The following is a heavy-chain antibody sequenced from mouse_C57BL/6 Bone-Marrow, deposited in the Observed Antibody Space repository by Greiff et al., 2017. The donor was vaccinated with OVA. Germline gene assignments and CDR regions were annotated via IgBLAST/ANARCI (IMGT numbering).Heavy chain of an antibody. Sequence: QVQLKQSGAELARPGASVKLSCKASGYTFTSYGISWVKQRTGQGLEWIGEIYPRSGNTYYNEKFKGKATLTADKSSSTAYMELRSLTSEDSAVYFCARRYYGSSYSFAYWGQGTLVTVSA. CDR3: ARRYYGSSYSFAY. V-gene: IGHV1-81*01. D-gene: IGHD1-1*01. CDR1: GYTFTSYG. J-gene: IGHJ3*01. CDR2: IYPRSGNT.